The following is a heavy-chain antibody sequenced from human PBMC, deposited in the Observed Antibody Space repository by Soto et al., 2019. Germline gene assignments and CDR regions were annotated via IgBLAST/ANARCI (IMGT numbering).Heavy chain of an antibody. J-gene: IGHJ4*02. CDR1: GASVSSGNYY. D-gene: IGHD1-26*01. CDR2: ISYSGRT. CDR3: ARGSGSYYAY. V-gene: IGHV4-61*01. Sequence: QVQLQESGPGLVKPSETLSLTCTVSGASVSSGNYYWSWIRQPPGKGLECIGYISYSGRTNYNPSLKSRVTISIDTSKNQFSLKLSSVTAADTAVYYCARGSGSYYAYWGQGTLVTVSS.